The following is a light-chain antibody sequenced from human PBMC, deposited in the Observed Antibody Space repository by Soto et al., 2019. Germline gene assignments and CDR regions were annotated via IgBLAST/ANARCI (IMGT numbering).Light chain of an antibody. CDR3: QSYDGSMGGSV. V-gene: IGLV1-40*01. Sequence: QSVLTKPHSVSGAPGQTGTIACTGSSSNIGAVYDVHWYQQLPGTAPKLPIHGTNNRPSGGPDRFSGSTSRAPASLAITGLQAEDEADYYCQSYDGSMGGSVFGYGTKGT. J-gene: IGLJ1*01. CDR1: SSNIGAVYD. CDR2: GTN.